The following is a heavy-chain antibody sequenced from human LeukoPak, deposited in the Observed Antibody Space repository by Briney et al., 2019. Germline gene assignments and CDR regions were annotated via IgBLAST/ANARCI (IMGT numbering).Heavy chain of an antibody. CDR3: ARSAKLRVYYYYMDV. J-gene: IGHJ6*03. D-gene: IGHD1-26*01. CDR2: IYTTGST. CDR1: GGSISSYY. Sequence: PSETLSLTCTVSGGSISSYYCSWIRQPAGKGLEWIGRIYTTGSTNYNPSLKSRVTMSVDTSKNHFSLRLSSVTAADTAVYYCARSAKLRVYYYYMDVWGKGTTVTVSS. V-gene: IGHV4-4*07.